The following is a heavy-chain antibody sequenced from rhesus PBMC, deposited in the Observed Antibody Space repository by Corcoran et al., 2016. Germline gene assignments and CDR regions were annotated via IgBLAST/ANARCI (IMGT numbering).Heavy chain of an antibody. CDR2: INPNNGGT. Sequence: VPLIQSGAELKKPGSSVTLSCKASGYTFITSYLHWVRQGPGQGLEWKGQINPNNGGTDYSQKFQGRVTGTRDTATSTAYMELSSLRSEDTAMYYCAILGTGNGVDSWGQGVVVTVSS. D-gene: IGHD2-39*01. J-gene: IGHJ6*01. CDR3: AILGTGNGVDS. V-gene: IGHV1-138*01. CDR1: GYTFITSY.